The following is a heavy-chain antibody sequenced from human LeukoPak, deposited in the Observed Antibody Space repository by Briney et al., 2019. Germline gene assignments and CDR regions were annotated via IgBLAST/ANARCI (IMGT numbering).Heavy chain of an antibody. CDR2: IYYSGST. CDR1: GGSISSGDYY. Sequence: SETLSLTCTVSGGSISSGDYYWSWIRQPPGKGLEWIGYIYYSGSTNYNPSLKSRVTISVDTSKNQFSLKLSSVTAADTAVYYCARHRHYYDSSAWFDPWGQGTLVTVSS. CDR3: ARHRHYYDSSAWFDP. V-gene: IGHV4-61*08. J-gene: IGHJ5*02. D-gene: IGHD3-22*01.